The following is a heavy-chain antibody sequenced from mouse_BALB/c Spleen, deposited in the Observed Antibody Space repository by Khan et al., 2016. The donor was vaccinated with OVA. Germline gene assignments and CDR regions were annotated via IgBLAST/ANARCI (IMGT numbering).Heavy chain of an antibody. Sequence: QVRLQQSGPELVKPGASVKISCKASGFTFADYYLNWVKQTPGQGLEWIGWIYPGSGNTKYNEKFMGKATLTVDTSSSTAYMQLSSQASEDTAVXFSAKWRYYVNSLFDYWGQGTTLTVSS. CDR3: AKWRYYVNSLFDY. CDR1: GFTFADYY. D-gene: IGHD1-1*01. V-gene: IGHV1-84*02. CDR2: IYPGSGNT. J-gene: IGHJ2*01.